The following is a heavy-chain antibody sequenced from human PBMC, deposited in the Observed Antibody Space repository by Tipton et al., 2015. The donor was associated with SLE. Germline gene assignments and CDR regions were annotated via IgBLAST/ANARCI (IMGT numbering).Heavy chain of an antibody. D-gene: IGHD2-21*01. CDR2: IYYSGST. J-gene: IGHJ4*02. CDR1: GGSISSSS. Sequence: TLSLTCTVSGGSISSSSWTWIRQPPGKGLEWVGGIYYSGSTYYNPSLKSRVTISLDTSKNQFSLKLNSVTAADTAVYYCARGGDPDYFDYWGQGTLVTVSS. V-gene: IGHV4-39*07. CDR3: ARGGDPDYFDY.